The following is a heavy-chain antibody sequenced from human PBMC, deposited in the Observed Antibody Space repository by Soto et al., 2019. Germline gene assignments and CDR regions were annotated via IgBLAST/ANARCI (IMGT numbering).Heavy chain of an antibody. V-gene: IGHV3-48*03. J-gene: IGHJ6*02. CDR1: GFTFSRYE. Sequence: EEQLVASGGGLVHAGGSLRLSCSASGFTFSRYEINWVRQGPGRGLEWISYISPSDSAAYYADSVKGRFTISRDNTKNALILQMNSLRAGDTAVYYCARTLKNQLPPYYYAMDVWGQGTTVTVSS. CDR2: ISPSDSAA. D-gene: IGHD2-2*01. CDR3: ARTLKNQLPPYYYAMDV.